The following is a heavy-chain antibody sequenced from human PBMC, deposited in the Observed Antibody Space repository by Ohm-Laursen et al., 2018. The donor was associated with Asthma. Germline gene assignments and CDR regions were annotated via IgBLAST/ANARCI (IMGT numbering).Heavy chain of an antibody. D-gene: IGHD3-22*01. CDR3: ARGETYYYDSSGY. J-gene: IGHJ4*02. V-gene: IGHV1-69*13. Sequence: PVKVSCKASGYTFTSYGISWVRQAPGQGLEWMGGIMGMFGTTNYAQKFQGRVTITADESRSTAYMELSSLRSEDTAVYYCARGETYYYDSSGYWGQGTLVTVSS. CDR2: IMGMFGTT. CDR1: GYTFTSYG.